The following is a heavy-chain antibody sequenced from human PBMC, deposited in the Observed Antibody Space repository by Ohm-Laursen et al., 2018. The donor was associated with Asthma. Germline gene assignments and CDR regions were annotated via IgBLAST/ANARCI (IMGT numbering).Heavy chain of an antibody. D-gene: IGHD6-19*01. CDR3: ARGLSSGWYFDY. CDR2: IIPIFGTA. Sequence: GASVKVSCKASGGTFSSYAISWVRQAPGQGLEWMGGIIPIFGTANYAQKFQGRVTITADESTSTAYMELSSLRSEDTAVYYCARGLSSGWYFDYWGQGTLVTVSS. V-gene: IGHV1-69*13. J-gene: IGHJ4*02. CDR1: GGTFSSYA.